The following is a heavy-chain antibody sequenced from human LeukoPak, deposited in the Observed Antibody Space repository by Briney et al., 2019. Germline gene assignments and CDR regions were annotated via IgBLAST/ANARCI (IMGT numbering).Heavy chain of an antibody. Sequence: SATLSLTCSVSNGSMSGYYWSWIRQPLGKGLEWIGYIHHSGTANYNPSLRSRLTISMDTSKNQFSLRLASVTAADTAMYYCARDRVGYGSGSFLRRFDSWGQGTLVTVSS. V-gene: IGHV4-59*01. CDR1: NGSMSGYY. D-gene: IGHD3-10*01. CDR2: IHHSGTA. CDR3: ARDRVGYGSGSFLRRFDS. J-gene: IGHJ5*01.